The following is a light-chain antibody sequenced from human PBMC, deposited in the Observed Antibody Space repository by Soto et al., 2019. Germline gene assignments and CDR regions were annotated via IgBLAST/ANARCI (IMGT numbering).Light chain of an antibody. CDR1: SSDFGRYNL. J-gene: IGLJ1*01. Sequence: QSALTQPASVSGSPGQSITISCTGTSSDFGRYNLVSWYQPHPGKAPKLMIYEFSKRPSGVSNRFSGSKSGHTASLTTSGXXXXXXADYYCCSYAGSSTYVFGTGTKVTVL. CDR3: CSYAGSSTYV. V-gene: IGLV2-23*02. CDR2: EFS.